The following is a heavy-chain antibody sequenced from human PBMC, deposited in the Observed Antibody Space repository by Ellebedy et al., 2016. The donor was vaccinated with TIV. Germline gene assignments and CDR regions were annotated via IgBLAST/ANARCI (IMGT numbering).Heavy chain of an antibody. CDR2: IFTSGSF. Sequence: SETLSLTXTVSGGSVRRSFWSWIRQPAGKGLEWIGRIFTSGSFNYNPSLMSRVTMSVVTSKNQISLRLNSVTIADTAVYYCARVHCSITTCDYYYMDVWGKGTTVTVSS. V-gene: IGHV4-4*07. D-gene: IGHD1-1*01. CDR3: ARVHCSITTCDYYYMDV. J-gene: IGHJ6*03. CDR1: GGSVRRSF.